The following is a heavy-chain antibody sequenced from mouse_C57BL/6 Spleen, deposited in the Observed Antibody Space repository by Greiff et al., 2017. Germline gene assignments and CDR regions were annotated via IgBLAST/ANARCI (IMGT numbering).Heavy chain of an antibody. D-gene: IGHD1-1*01. CDR3: ARDYYGSHYFDY. J-gene: IGHJ2*01. CDR2: INYDGSST. Sequence: EVQRVESEGGLVQPGSSMKLSCTASGFTFSDYYMAWVRQVPEKGLEWVANINYDGSSTYYLDSLKSRFIISRDNAKNILYLQMSSLKSEDTATYYCARDYYGSHYFDYWGQGTTLTVSS. V-gene: IGHV5-16*01. CDR1: GFTFSDYY.